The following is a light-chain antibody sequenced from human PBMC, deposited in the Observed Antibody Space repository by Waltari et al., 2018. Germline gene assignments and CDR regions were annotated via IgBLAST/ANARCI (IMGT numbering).Light chain of an antibody. CDR1: QSVPGN. V-gene: IGKV3-15*01. J-gene: IGKJ2*01. CDR3: QQYNNWPRT. CDR2: GAS. Sequence: EPVITQSPATLSVSPGERVPLSCRASQSVPGNLAGYQQKPGQAPRLLIYGASTRATGIPARFSGSGSGTEFTLTISSLQSEDFAVYYCQQYNNWPRTFGQGTKLEI.